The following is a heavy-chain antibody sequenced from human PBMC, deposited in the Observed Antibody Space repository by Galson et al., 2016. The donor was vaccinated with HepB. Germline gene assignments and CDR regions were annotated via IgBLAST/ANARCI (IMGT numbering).Heavy chain of an antibody. CDR3: ARHSYSNGKNFYGMDV. D-gene: IGHD5-18*01. Sequence: QSGAEVKKPGESLKISCTGSGYTFTNYWVGWVRQMPGKGLEWMGVIYLDDSDTRYSPSFQGQVTISANKSTSTDYLRWSSLKASDTAIYYCARHSYSNGKNFYGMDVWGQGTTVTVSS. V-gene: IGHV5-51*01. J-gene: IGHJ6*02. CDR2: IYLDDSDT. CDR1: GYTFTNYW.